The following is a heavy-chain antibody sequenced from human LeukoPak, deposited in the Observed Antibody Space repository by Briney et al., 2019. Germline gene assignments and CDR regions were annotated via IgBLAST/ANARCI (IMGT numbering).Heavy chain of an antibody. D-gene: IGHD4-11*01. J-gene: IGHJ5*02. CDR3: AKDIGMTTFYNWFDP. CDR2: ISSSSSYI. CDR1: GFTFSSYS. V-gene: IGHV3-21*01. Sequence: GGSLRLSCAASGFTFSSYSMNWVRQAPGKGLEWVSSISSSSSYIYYADSVKGRFTISRDNSKNTLYLQMNSLRAEDTAVYYCAKDIGMTTFYNWFDPWGQGTLVTVSS.